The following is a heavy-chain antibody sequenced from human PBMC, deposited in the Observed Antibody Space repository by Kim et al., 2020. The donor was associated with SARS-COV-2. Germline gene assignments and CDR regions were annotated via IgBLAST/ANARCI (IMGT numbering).Heavy chain of an antibody. V-gene: IGHV3-33*06. D-gene: IGHD5-12*01. CDR1: GFTFSSYG. Sequence: GGSLRLSCAASGFTFSSYGMHWVRQAPGKGLEWVAVIWYDGSNKYYADSVKGRFTISRDNSKNTLYLQMNSLRAEDTAVYYCAKDLEGEMATTALDYWGQGTLVTVSS. J-gene: IGHJ4*02. CDR2: IWYDGSNK. CDR3: AKDLEGEMATTALDY.